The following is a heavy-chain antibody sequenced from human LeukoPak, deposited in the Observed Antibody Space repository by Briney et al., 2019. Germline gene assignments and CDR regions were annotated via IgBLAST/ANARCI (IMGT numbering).Heavy chain of an antibody. D-gene: IGHD6-19*01. J-gene: IGHJ4*02. Sequence: ASVKVSCKASGYTFTGYYMHWVRQAPGQGLEWMGWINPNSGGTNYAQKFQGRVTMTRDTSISTAYMELSRLRSDDTAVYYCARDQDSSGSVDYWGQGTLVTVSS. CDR1: GYTFTGYY. CDR2: INPNSGGT. V-gene: IGHV1-2*02. CDR3: ARDQDSSGSVDY.